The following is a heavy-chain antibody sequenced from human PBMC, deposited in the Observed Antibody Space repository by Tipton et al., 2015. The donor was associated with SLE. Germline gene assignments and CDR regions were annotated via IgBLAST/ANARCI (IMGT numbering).Heavy chain of an antibody. V-gene: IGHV4-34*09. CDR1: GGSFSGYY. D-gene: IGHD1-20*01. CDR2: IFNSGST. J-gene: IGHJ6*03. CDR3: ARGPYNWNPFYYYYMDV. Sequence: TLSLTCAVYGGSFSGYYWSWIRQPPGKGLEWIGHIFNSGSTYYNPSLKSRVTISVETPKSQFSLKVTSVTAADTAVYYCARGPYNWNPFYYYYMDVWGKGTTVTVSS.